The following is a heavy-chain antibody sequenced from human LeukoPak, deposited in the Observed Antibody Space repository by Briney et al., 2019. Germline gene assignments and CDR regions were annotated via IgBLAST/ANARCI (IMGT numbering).Heavy chain of an antibody. CDR1: GGSIGTYY. Sequence: SSETLSLTCTVSGGSIGTYYWSWIRQPPGKGLEWIGYIYYSGSTSYNPSLKSRVTISVDTSKNQFSLKLSSVTAADTAVYYCAGGYGSGSRLDNWGQGTLVTVSS. CDR2: IYYSGST. CDR3: AGGYGSGSRLDN. V-gene: IGHV4-59*01. D-gene: IGHD3-10*01. J-gene: IGHJ4*02.